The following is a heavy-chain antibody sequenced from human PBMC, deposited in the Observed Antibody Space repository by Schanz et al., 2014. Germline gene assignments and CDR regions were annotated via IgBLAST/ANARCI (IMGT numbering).Heavy chain of an antibody. V-gene: IGHV3-30*04. CDR3: ARGRAVAGTGYFDY. Sequence: VQLLESGGGLVQPGGSLRLSCAASGFTFSSNAMCWVRQAPGKGLEWVAVISYDGRSKDYADSVKGRFTISRDNSKNTLSLQMNSLRAEDMAVYYCARGRAVAGTGYFDYWGQGTLVTVSS. CDR1: GFTFSSNA. CDR2: ISYDGRSK. J-gene: IGHJ4*02. D-gene: IGHD6-19*01.